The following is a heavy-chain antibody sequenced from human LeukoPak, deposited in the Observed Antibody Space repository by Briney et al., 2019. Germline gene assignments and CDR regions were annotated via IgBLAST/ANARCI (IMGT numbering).Heavy chain of an antibody. CDR2: ISNSGTYI. D-gene: IGHD3-3*01. J-gene: IGHJ5*02. CDR3: ARTGEYYDFWSGYLKGNWFDP. Sequence: GGSLRLSCAASGFTFSTYSMNWVRQAPGKGLEWVSSISNSGTYIYYADSVKGRFTLSRDNAKNSLYLQMDSLRAEDTAVYYCARTGEYYDFWSGYLKGNWFDPWGQGTLVTVSS. CDR1: GFTFSTYS. V-gene: IGHV3-21*01.